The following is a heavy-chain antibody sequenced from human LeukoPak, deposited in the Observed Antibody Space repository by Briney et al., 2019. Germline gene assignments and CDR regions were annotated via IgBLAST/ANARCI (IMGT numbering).Heavy chain of an antibody. CDR1: GLTFSNYG. V-gene: IGHV3-23*01. J-gene: IGHJ6*03. Sequence: GRSLRLSCVASGLTFSNYGISCVRQAPGKGLEWVSAISSTGGTTYYADSVKGHFTLSRDNSKNTVYLQMNSLSAEDTAVYYCAKKGDRGAYCSGGTCYPYCYYYMDVWGKGTTVTISS. CDR3: AKKGDRGAYCSGGTCYPYCYYYMDV. CDR2: ISSTGGTT. D-gene: IGHD2-15*01.